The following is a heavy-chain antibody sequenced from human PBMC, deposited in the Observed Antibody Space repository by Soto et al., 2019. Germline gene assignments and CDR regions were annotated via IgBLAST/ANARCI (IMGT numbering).Heavy chain of an antibody. Sequence: GGSLRLSCVASGFTFNTYSIDWVRQAPGKGLEWLSFINSRSTTIYYAYSVKGPLTVSRDNSKSSLYLGMNSLRNETTDVYYCAASRRNDLLTGYYGFEYRGQGRLVTVSS. J-gene: IGHJ4*02. V-gene: IGHV3-48*02. CDR2: INSRSTTI. CDR3: AASRRNDLLTGYYGFEY. CDR1: GFTFNTYS. D-gene: IGHD3-9*01.